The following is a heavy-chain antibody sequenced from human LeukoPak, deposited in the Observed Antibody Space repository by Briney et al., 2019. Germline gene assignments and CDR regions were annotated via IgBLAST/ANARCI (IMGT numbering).Heavy chain of an antibody. CDR3: ARGSGSGAFDY. CDR1: GFTFSSYG. J-gene: IGHJ4*02. D-gene: IGHD3-10*01. V-gene: IGHV3-33*01. Sequence: HPGGSLRLSCAASGFTFSSYGMHWVRQAPGKGLEWVAVIWYDGSNKYYADSVKGRFTISRDNSKNTLYLQMNSLRAEDTAVYYCARGSGSGAFDYWGQGTLVTVSS. CDR2: IWYDGSNK.